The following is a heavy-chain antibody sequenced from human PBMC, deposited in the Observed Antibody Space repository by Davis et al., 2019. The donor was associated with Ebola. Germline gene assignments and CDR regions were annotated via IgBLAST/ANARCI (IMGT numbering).Heavy chain of an antibody. CDR3: AKGDWVVVPAAPRHYFNY. D-gene: IGHD2-2*01. J-gene: IGHJ4*02. CDR1: GFTFSSYA. Sequence: GESLKISCAASGFTFSSYAMHWVRQAPGKGLEWVAVISYDGSNKYYADSVEGRFTISRDNSKNTLYLQMNSLRAEDTAVYYCAKGDWVVVPAAPRHYFNYWGQGALVTVSS. V-gene: IGHV3-30-3*01. CDR2: ISYDGSNK.